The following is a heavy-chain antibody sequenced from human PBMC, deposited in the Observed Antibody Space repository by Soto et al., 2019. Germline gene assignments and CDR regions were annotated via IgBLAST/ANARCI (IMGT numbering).Heavy chain of an antibody. J-gene: IGHJ3*02. CDR1: GYTFTSYG. CDR2: ISAYNGNT. Sequence: ASVKVSCKASGYTFTSYGISWVRQPPGQGLEWMGWISAYNGNTNYAQKLQGRVTMTTDTSTSTAYMELRSLRSDDTAVYYGARGGSSYDYIWGSYRLDAFDIWGQGTMVTVSS. D-gene: IGHD3-16*02. CDR3: ARGGSSYDYIWGSYRLDAFDI. V-gene: IGHV1-18*01.